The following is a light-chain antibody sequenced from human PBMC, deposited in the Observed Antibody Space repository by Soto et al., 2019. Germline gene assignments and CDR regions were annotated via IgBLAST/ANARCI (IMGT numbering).Light chain of an antibody. V-gene: IGKV1-17*01. Sequence: DIQMTQSPSSLSASVGDRVTITCRASQDIRSDLGWFQQKPGKAPKRLIYAASTLESGVPSRFSGSRSGTEFTLTISSLQPEDFATYYCLQHNSYPFTFGPGPKVDI. CDR1: QDIRSD. CDR3: LQHNSYPFT. J-gene: IGKJ3*01. CDR2: AAS.